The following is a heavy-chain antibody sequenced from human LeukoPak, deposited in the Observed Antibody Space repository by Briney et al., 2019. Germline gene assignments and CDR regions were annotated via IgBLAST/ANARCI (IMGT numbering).Heavy chain of an antibody. V-gene: IGHV4-4*09. CDR2: IYTSGST. CDR1: GGSISSYY. J-gene: IGHJ4*02. Sequence: PSETLSLTCTVSGGSISSYYWSWIRQPPGKGLEWIGYIYTSGSTSYNPSLKSRVTISVDTSKNQFSLKLSSVTAADTAVYYCARGTSYYYDSSGYYFWGQGTLVTVSS. CDR3: ARGTSYYYDSSGYYF. D-gene: IGHD3-22*01.